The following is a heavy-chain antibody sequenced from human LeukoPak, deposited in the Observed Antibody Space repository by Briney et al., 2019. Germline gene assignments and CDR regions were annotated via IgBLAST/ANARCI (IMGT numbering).Heavy chain of an antibody. J-gene: IGHJ4*02. Sequence: GASVKVSCKASGYTFTSYYMHWVRQAPGQGVEWMGIINPSGGSTSYAQKFQGRVTMTRDTSTSTVYVELSSLRSEDTAVYYCARVDPDYDFWSGAIGYWGQGTLVTVSS. CDR1: GYTFTSYY. D-gene: IGHD3-3*01. V-gene: IGHV1-46*01. CDR2: INPSGGST. CDR3: ARVDPDYDFWSGAIGY.